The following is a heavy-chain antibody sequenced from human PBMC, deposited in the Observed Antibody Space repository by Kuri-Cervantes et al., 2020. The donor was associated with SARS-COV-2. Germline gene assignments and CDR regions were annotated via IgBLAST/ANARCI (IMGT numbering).Heavy chain of an antibody. D-gene: IGHD3-10*01. CDR3: ARDKSGYYGSGSYSLYYYYGMDV. CDR1: GGSLSRGAYY. V-gene: IGHV4-30-4*01. Sequence: SETLSLTCTVSGGSLSRGAYYWSRIRQPPGKGREWFGYIYYRWSTYYNPSLKSRVTISVDTSKNQFSLKLSSVTAADTAVYYCARDKSGYYGSGSYSLYYYYGMDVWGQGTTVTVSS. J-gene: IGHJ6*02. CDR2: IYYRWST.